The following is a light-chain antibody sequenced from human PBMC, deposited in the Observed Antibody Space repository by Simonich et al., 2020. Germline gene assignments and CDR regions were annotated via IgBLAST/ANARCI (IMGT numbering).Light chain of an antibody. CDR1: SGSIASNY. CDR3: QSYDSSNHRV. J-gene: IGLJ3*02. Sequence: NFMLTQPHSVSESPGKTVTISCTRSSGSIASNYVQWYQQRPGSAPTTLIYEDNQRPPGVPDRFSGSIDSSSNSASLTISGLKTEDEADYYCQSYDSSNHRVFGGGTKLTVL. V-gene: IGLV6-57*03. CDR2: EDN.